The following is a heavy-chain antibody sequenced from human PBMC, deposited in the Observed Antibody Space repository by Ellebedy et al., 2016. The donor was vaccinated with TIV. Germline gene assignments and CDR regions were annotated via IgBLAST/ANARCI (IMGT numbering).Heavy chain of an antibody. D-gene: IGHD2-15*01. CDR2: IIPIFGTA. Sequence: ASVKVSCKVSGYTLTELSMHWVRQAPGKGLEWMGGIIPIFGTANYAQKFQGRVTITADESTSTAYMELSSLRSEDTAVYYCAGGYCSGGSCYLPYWGQGTLVTVSS. CDR3: AGGYCSGGSCYLPY. V-gene: IGHV1-69*13. J-gene: IGHJ4*02. CDR1: GYTLTELS.